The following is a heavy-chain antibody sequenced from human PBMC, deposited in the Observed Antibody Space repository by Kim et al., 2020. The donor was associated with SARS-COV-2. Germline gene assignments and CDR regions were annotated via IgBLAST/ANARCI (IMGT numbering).Heavy chain of an antibody. D-gene: IGHD3-10*01. J-gene: IGHJ3*02. Sequence: GESLKISCKGSGYSFTSYWISWVRQMPGKGLEWMGRIDPSDSYTNYSPSFQGHVTISADKSISTAYLQWSSLKASDTAMYYCARQGGQGYYGSGSSHAFDIWGQGTMVTVSS. CDR3: ARQGGQGYYGSGSSHAFDI. V-gene: IGHV5-10-1*01. CDR2: IDPSDSYT. CDR1: GYSFTSYW.